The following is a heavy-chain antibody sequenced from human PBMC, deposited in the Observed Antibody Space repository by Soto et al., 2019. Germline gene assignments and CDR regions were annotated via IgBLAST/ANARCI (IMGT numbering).Heavy chain of an antibody. V-gene: IGHV3-48*01. Sequence: GGSLRLSCAASEFTFSDYIMNWVRQAPGKGLEWVSYISSTSSTIYYADSVKGRFTISRDNAKNSLYLQMNSLSAEDTAVYYCAREWEPDAFDIWGQGTMVTVSS. J-gene: IGHJ3*02. CDR2: ISSTSSTI. D-gene: IGHD1-26*01. CDR3: AREWEPDAFDI. CDR1: EFTFSDYI.